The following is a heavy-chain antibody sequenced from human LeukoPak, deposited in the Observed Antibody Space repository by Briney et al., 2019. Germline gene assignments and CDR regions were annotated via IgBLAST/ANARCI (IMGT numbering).Heavy chain of an antibody. V-gene: IGHV3-74*01. CDR1: GFTFSSYW. CDR2: VRSDGSST. Sequence: PGGSLRLSCAASGFTFSSYWMHWVRQAPGKGLVWVSRVRSDGSSTNYADSVKGRFTVSRDNAKNTLILQVNSLRAEDTAVYYCARGGSPPEALGDTFDVWGHGTLVTVSS. CDR3: ARGGSPPEALGDTFDV. J-gene: IGHJ3*01. D-gene: IGHD1-26*01.